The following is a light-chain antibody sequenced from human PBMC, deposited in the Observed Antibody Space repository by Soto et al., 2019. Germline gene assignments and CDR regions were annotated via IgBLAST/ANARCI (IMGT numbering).Light chain of an antibody. V-gene: IGKV4-1*01. CDR2: WAS. J-gene: IGKJ2*01. CDR1: RSVLYSSNNMNY. Sequence: DIVMTQSPDSLAVSLGERATINCKSSRSVLYSSNNMNYLAWYQQKPGQPPRLLIYWASTRESGVPDRFSGSGSGTDFTLPISSLQAEDVAVYYCQQYYSTPYTFGQGTKLEIK. CDR3: QQYYSTPYT.